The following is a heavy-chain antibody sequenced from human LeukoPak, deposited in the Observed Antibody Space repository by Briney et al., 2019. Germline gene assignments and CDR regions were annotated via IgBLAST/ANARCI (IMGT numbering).Heavy chain of an antibody. CDR1: GGSFSGYY. V-gene: IGHV4-34*01. D-gene: IGHD5-18*01. CDR2: INHSGST. Sequence: PSETLSLTCAVYGGSFSGYYWSWIRQPPGKGLEWIGEINHSGSTNYNPSLKSRVTISVDTSKNQFSLKLSSVTAADTAVYYCAREGPGKTAMAAPDYWGQGTLVTVSS. CDR3: AREGPGKTAMAAPDY. J-gene: IGHJ4*02.